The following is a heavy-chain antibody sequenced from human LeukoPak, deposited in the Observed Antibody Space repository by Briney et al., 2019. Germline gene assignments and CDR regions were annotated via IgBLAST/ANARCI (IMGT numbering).Heavy chain of an antibody. CDR1: GYTFTGYY. Sequence: AXVKVSCKASGYTFTGYYMHWVRQAPGQGLEWMGRINPNSGGKNYAQKLKGRVTMTRDKSISTAYMELSRLRSDDTAVYYCARNNFDNWFDPWGQGTLVTVSS. J-gene: IGHJ5*02. V-gene: IGHV1-2*06. CDR3: ARNNFDNWFDP. D-gene: IGHD5-24*01. CDR2: INPNSGGK.